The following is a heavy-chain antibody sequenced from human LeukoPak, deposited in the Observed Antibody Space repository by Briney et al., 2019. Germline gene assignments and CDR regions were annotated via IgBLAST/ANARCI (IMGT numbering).Heavy chain of an antibody. Sequence: GGSLRLSCAASGFTFSSFVMHWVRQAPGKGLEWVAVIWYDASNKYYADSVKGRFTISRVNSKNTLFLQMNSLRDDDTAVYYCVRGVGVSRFNYFDPWGQGTLVIVSS. D-gene: IGHD6-13*01. CDR3: VRGVGVSRFNYFDP. V-gene: IGHV3-33*01. CDR1: GFTFSSFV. CDR2: IWYDASNK. J-gene: IGHJ5*02.